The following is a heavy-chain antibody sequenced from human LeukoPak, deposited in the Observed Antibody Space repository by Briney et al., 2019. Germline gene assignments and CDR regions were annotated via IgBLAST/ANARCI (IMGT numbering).Heavy chain of an antibody. J-gene: IGHJ4*02. CDR2: ISSSVSTI. Sequence: GGSLRLSCAAAGFTVSRYEMSWVRQAAGKGLEWVSYISSSVSTIYYADSVKGRFTISRDNAKNSLYLQMNSLRAEDTAVYYCARVGGSSGWYHRPGGPYGLDYWGQGTLVTVSS. CDR1: GFTVSRYE. CDR3: ARVGGSSGWYHRPGGPYGLDY. D-gene: IGHD6-19*01. V-gene: IGHV3-48*03.